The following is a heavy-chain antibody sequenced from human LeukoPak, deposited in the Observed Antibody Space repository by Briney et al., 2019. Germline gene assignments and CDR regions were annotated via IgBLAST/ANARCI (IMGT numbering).Heavy chain of an antibody. CDR3: ARVLGVDWYFDL. D-gene: IGHD7-27*01. CDR2: IYYSGSA. Sequence: PSETLSLTCTVSGGSISSYYWSWIRQPPGKGLEWIGYIYYSGSANYNPSLKSRVTMSVDTSKNQFSLKLSSVTAADTAVYYCARVLGVDWYFDLWGRGTLVTVSS. J-gene: IGHJ2*01. V-gene: IGHV4-59*01. CDR1: GGSISSYY.